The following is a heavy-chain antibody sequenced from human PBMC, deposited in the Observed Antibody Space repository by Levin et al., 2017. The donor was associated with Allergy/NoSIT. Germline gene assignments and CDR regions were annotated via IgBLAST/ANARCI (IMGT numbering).Heavy chain of an antibody. Sequence: PGGSLRLSCAASLFTFSNSWMNWVRQAPGKGLEWVANIKEDGSEKYYVDSVKGRFTISRDNAKNSLYLQMNSLRAEDTAVYYCAGSSSNGWIVDYWGQGTLVTVSS. D-gene: IGHD2-8*01. J-gene: IGHJ4*02. CDR2: IKEDGSEK. CDR1: LFTFSNSW. CDR3: AGSSSNGWIVDY. V-gene: IGHV3-7*01.